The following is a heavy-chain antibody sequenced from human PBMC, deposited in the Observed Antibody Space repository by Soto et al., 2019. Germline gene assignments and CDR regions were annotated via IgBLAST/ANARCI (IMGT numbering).Heavy chain of an antibody. CDR3: ARDSEREKLGYYGVDV. D-gene: IGHD1-26*01. CDR2: ISYDGSHK. Sequence: QVQVVESGGGVVQPGRSLRLSCVASGFSFSHYGMQWVRQAPGKGLEWVAVISYDGSHKYYGGSVTGRFTISRDNSKNALYLQMNSLRPDDAALYFCARDSEREKLGYYGVDVWGQEATVAVSS. V-gene: IGHV3-30*03. J-gene: IGHJ6*02. CDR1: GFSFSHYG.